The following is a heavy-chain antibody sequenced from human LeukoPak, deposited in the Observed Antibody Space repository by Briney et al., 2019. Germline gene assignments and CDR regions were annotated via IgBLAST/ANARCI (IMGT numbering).Heavy chain of an antibody. V-gene: IGHV1-2*02. CDR3: ASALVGYCSSTSCYTGGD. J-gene: IGHJ4*02. Sequence: ASVKVSRKASGYTFTGYYMHWVRQAPGQGLEWMGWINPNSGGTNYAQKFQGRVTMTRDTSISTAYMELSRLRSVDTAVYYCASALVGYCSSTSCYTGGDWGQGTLVTVSS. CDR2: INPNSGGT. CDR1: GYTFTGYY. D-gene: IGHD2-2*02.